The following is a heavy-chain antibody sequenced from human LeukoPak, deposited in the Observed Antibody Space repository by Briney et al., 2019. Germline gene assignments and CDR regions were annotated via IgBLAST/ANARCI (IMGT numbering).Heavy chain of an antibody. V-gene: IGHV1-69*05. D-gene: IGHD4-17*01. CDR3: ARIATVKGGDAFDI. CDR1: GGTFSSYA. CDR2: IIPIFGTA. Sequence: SVKVSXKASGGTFSSYAISWVRQAPGQGLEWMGRIIPIFGTANYAQKFQGRVTITTDESTSTAYMELSSLRSEDTAVYYCARIATVKGGDAFDIWGQGTMVTVSS. J-gene: IGHJ3*02.